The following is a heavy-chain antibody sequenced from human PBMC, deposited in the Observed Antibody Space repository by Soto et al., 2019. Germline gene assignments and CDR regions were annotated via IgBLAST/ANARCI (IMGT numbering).Heavy chain of an antibody. CDR1: GFSLSTSGVG. J-gene: IGHJ2*01. V-gene: IGHV2-5*02. CDR3: AHKYDFWSGYSEGYFDL. CDR2: IYWDDDN. D-gene: IGHD3-3*01. Sequence: QITLKESGPTLVKPTQTLTLTCTFSGFSLSTSGVGVGWVRQPPGKALEWLALIYWDDDNRYSPSLKSRLTITNDTSKNQVVLTMTNMDPVDTATYYCAHKYDFWSGYSEGYFDLWGRGTLVTVSS.